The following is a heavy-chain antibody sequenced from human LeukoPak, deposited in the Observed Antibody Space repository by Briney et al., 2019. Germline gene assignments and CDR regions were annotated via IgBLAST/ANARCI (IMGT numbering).Heavy chain of an antibody. V-gene: IGHV1-18*01. CDR1: GYTFTSYG. CDR3: ARRYCSGGSCYAAY. J-gene: IGHJ4*02. D-gene: IGHD2-15*01. CDR2: ISAYNGNT. Sequence: ASVKVSCKASGYTFTSYGISWVRQAPGQGLEWMGWISAYNGNTNYAQKLQGRVTMTTDTSTSTAYMELRSLRSDDTAVYYCARRYCSGGSCYAAYWGQGTLVTVSS.